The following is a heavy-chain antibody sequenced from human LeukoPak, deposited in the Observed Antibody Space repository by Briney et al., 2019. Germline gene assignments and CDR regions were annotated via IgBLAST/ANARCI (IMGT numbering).Heavy chain of an antibody. Sequence: GGSLRLSCAASGFTFSSYSMNWVRQAPGKGLEWVSSISSSSSYIYYADSVKGRFTISRDNAKNSLHLQMNSLRAEDTAVYCCARVEGDYGDPPAGSTHYWGQGTLVTVSS. CDR1: GFTFSSYS. CDR2: ISSSSSYI. J-gene: IGHJ4*02. D-gene: IGHD4-17*01. V-gene: IGHV3-21*01. CDR3: ARVEGDYGDPPAGSTHY.